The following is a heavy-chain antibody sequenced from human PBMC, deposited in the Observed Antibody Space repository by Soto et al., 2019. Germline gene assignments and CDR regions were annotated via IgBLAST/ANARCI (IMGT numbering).Heavy chain of an antibody. V-gene: IGHV4-61*01. CDR3: ARESRITIFTYCYYGMDV. CDR2: IYYSGST. Sequence: PSETLSLTCTVSGGSVSSGSYYWSWIRQPPWKGLEWIGYIYYSGSTNYNPSLKSRVTISVDTSKNQFSLKLSSVTAADTAVYYCARESRITIFTYCYYGMDVWGQGXTVTVYS. D-gene: IGHD3-3*01. J-gene: IGHJ6*02. CDR1: GGSVSSGSYY.